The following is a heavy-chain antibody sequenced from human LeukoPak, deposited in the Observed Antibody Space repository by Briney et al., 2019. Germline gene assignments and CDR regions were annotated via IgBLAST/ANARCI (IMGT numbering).Heavy chain of an antibody. Sequence: GSLRLSCAASGFTFSDYAMTWVRQAPGKGLEWVAVISGSGGSTYYADSVTGRFTISRDNSKNTLYLQMNSLRAEETAVYYCAKVGPPSIAALDVWGKGTTVTVSS. V-gene: IGHV3-23*01. CDR2: ISGSGGST. J-gene: IGHJ6*04. D-gene: IGHD6-6*01. CDR1: GFTFSDYA. CDR3: AKVGPPSIAALDV.